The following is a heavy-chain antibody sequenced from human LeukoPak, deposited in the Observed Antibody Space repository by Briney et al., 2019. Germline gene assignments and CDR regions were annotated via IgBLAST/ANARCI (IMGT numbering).Heavy chain of an antibody. D-gene: IGHD2-15*01. CDR2: ISSSGNTI. V-gene: IGHV3-11*01. J-gene: IGHJ6*02. CDR1: GFTFSDYF. Sequence: PGGSLRLSCAASGFTFSDYFMTWIRQAPGKGLEWISYISSSGNTISYADSVRGRFTISRGNTKNSLFLQLKSLRAEDPAVYYCARGEECRGGSCYSDFYYYYGMDVWGQGTTVTVSS. CDR3: ARGEECRGGSCYSDFYYYYGMDV.